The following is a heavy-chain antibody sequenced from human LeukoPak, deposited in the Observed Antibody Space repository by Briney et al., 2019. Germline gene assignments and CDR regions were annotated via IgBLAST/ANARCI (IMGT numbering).Heavy chain of an antibody. CDR1: GFTFSSYA. Sequence: GGSLRFSCAASGFTFSSYAMHWVRQAPGKGLEWVAVISYDGSNKYYADSVKGRFTISRDNSKNTLYLQMNSLRAEDTAVYYCARDAEPGIAADRTHFDYWGQGTLVTVSS. V-gene: IGHV3-30-3*01. CDR2: ISYDGSNK. D-gene: IGHD6-13*01. CDR3: ARDAEPGIAADRTHFDY. J-gene: IGHJ4*02.